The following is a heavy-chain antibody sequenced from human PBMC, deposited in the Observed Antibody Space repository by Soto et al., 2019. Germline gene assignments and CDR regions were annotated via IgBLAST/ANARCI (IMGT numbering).Heavy chain of an antibody. Sequence: ASVKVSCKASGYSFTSLDINWVRQTTGQGLEWMGWMEPSSGKTGYAQRFQDRVTMTRDTSINTAYMELRSLTSDDTAFYYCARGVTAGVDYWGQGTRVTVSS. CDR1: GYSFTSLD. CDR2: MEPSSGKT. J-gene: IGHJ4*02. V-gene: IGHV1-8*01. CDR3: ARGVTAGVDY. D-gene: IGHD3-10*01.